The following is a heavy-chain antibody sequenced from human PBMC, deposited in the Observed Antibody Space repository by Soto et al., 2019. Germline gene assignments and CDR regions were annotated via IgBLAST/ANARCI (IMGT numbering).Heavy chain of an antibody. J-gene: IGHJ4*02. Sequence: GASVKVSCKASGYTFTSYGISWVRQAPGQGLEWMGWISAYNGNTNYAQKLQGRVTMTTDTSTSTAYMELRSLRSDDTAVYYCARDAGLITIGSYFDYWGQGTLVTVSS. D-gene: IGHD3-16*01. CDR2: ISAYNGNT. CDR3: ARDAGLITIGSYFDY. V-gene: IGHV1-18*01. CDR1: GYTFTSYG.